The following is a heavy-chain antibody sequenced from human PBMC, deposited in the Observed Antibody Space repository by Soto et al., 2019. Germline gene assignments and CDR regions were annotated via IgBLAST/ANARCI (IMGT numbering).Heavy chain of an antibody. Sequence: GASVKVSCKAAGGTFSSYTISWGRQAPGQGLEWMGRIIPILGIANYAQKFQGRVTITADKSTSTAYMELSSLRSEDTAVYYCARDGYDILTGYSTMNFDYWGQGTLVTVSS. J-gene: IGHJ4*02. CDR2: IIPILGIA. V-gene: IGHV1-69*04. CDR1: GGTFSSYT. D-gene: IGHD3-9*01. CDR3: ARDGYDILTGYSTMNFDY.